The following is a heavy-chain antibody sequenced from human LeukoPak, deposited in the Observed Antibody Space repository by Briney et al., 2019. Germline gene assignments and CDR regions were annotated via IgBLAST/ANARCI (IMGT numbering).Heavy chain of an antibody. CDR2: INPNSGGT. CDR3: ARGSMITSGGVIVQLNV. CDR1: GYTFTGYY. V-gene: IGHV1-2*02. J-gene: IGHJ6*04. D-gene: IGHD3-16*02. Sequence: ASVKVSCKASGYTFTGYYMHWVRQAPGQGLEWMGWINPNSGGTNYAQKFQGRVTMTRDTSISTAYMELSRLRSDDTAVYYCARGSMITSGGVIVQLNVWGKGTTVTISS.